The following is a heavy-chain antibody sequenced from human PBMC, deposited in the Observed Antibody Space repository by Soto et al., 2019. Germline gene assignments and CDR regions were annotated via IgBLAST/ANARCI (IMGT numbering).Heavy chain of an antibody. D-gene: IGHD2-15*01. CDR3: ARDRPVATDAFDI. CDR2: TYYRSKWYN. V-gene: IGHV6-1*01. CDR1: GDSVSSDSAA. J-gene: IGHJ3*02. Sequence: SPTLSLTCVISGDSVSSDSAAWDWIRQSPSRGLEWLGRTYYRSKWYNDYAVSVKSRITINPDTSKNQFSLQLNSVTPEDTAVYYCARDRPVATDAFDIWGQGKMVTVSS.